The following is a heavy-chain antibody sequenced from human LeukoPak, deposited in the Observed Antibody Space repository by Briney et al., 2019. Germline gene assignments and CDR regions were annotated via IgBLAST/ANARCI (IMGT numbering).Heavy chain of an antibody. Sequence: GGSLRLSCAASGFTLSSYGMSWVRQAPGKGLEWVSYISSSGSTIYYADSVKGRFTISRDNAKNSLYLQMNSLRAEDTAVYYCAGLGITMIGGVWGKGTTVTISS. CDR1: GFTLSSYG. V-gene: IGHV3-48*03. CDR2: ISSSGSTI. CDR3: AGLGITMIGGV. J-gene: IGHJ6*04. D-gene: IGHD3-10*02.